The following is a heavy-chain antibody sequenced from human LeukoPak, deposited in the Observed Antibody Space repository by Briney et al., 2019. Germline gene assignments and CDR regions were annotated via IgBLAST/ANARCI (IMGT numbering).Heavy chain of an antibody. V-gene: IGHV3-23*01. CDR2: ITRSSRII. J-gene: IGHJ3*02. D-gene: IGHD6-19*01. CDR1: GFTFSNFE. CDR3: AKDLSSGWPDAFDI. Sequence: PGGSLRLSCAASGFTFSNFEMNWVRQIPGKGLEWLSFITRSSRIIYYADSVKGRFTISRDNSKNTLYLQMNSLRAEDTAVYYCAKDLSSGWPDAFDIWGQGTMVTVSS.